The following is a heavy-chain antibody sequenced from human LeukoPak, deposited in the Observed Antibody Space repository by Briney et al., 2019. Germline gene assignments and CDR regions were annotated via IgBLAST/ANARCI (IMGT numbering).Heavy chain of an antibody. CDR2: SNHSGST. CDR3: ARGILLWFGETQFDY. V-gene: IGHV4-34*01. D-gene: IGHD3-10*01. CDR1: GGSFSGYY. Sequence: SETLSLACAVYGGSFSGYYWSWIRQPPGKGLEWIGESNHSGSTNYNPSLKSRVTISVDTSKNQFSLKLSSVTAADTAVYYCARGILLWFGETQFDYWGQGTLVTVSS. J-gene: IGHJ4*02.